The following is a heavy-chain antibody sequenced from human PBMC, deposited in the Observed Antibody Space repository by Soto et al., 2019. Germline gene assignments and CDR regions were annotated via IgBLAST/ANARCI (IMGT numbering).Heavy chain of an antibody. CDR1: GFTFSSYG. J-gene: IGHJ5*02. D-gene: IGHD3-10*01. V-gene: IGHV3-30*18. CDR3: AKGWFGERVGYNWFDP. Sequence: GGSLRLSCAASGFTFSSYGMHWVRQAPGKGLEWVAVISYDGSNKYYADSVKGRFTISRDNSKNTLYLQMNSLRAEDTAVYYCAKGWFGERVGYNWFDPWGQGTLVTVSS. CDR2: ISYDGSNK.